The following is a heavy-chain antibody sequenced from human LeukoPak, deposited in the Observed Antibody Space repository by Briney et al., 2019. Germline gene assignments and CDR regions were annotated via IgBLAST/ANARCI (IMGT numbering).Heavy chain of an antibody. CDR3: ARVRFLGWLSFDY. CDR1: GFTVSSNY. CDR2: LYSGGNT. J-gene: IGHJ4*02. D-gene: IGHD3-3*01. V-gene: IGHV3-66*01. Sequence: GGSLRLSCVVSGFTVSSNYMSWVRRAPGKGLEWVSVLYSGGNTNYADSVKGRFTISRDNSKNTLYLQMNSLRSEDTAVYYCARVRFLGWLSFDYWGRGTLVTVSS.